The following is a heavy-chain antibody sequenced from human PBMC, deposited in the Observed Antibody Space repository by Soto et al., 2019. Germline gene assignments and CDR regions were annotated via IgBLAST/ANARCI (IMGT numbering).Heavy chain of an antibody. CDR1: GFSLTDNAVA. CDR3: AHGSGWLFDF. V-gene: IGHV2-5*01. Sequence: QITLKESGPTLVKPTQTLTLTCTFSGFSLTDNAVAVGWFRQPPGKALEWLALIYWNDDNHYSPSLKSILTFAKHTSQLQVVLRMTTMDPVDPATYHCAHGSGWLFDFWGQGTLVTVSS. J-gene: IGHJ4*02. CDR2: IYWNDDN. D-gene: IGHD6-19*01.